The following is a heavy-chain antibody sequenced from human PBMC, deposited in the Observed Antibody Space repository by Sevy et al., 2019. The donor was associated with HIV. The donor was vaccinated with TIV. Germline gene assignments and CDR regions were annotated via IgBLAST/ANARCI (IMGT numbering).Heavy chain of an antibody. CDR1: GASITTNTYY. V-gene: IGHV4-39*01. CDR2: IFYSGRS. D-gene: IGHD3-3*01. J-gene: IGHJ6*02. CDR3: ARHEAYDFWGDTIRENYYYGIDV. Sequence: SETLSLTCSVSGASITTNTYYWGWIRQAPAKGLEWIGSIFYSGRSDYNPSLKGRVTISVDTSKNQFSLKLRSVTAADTSDYYCARHEAYDFWGDTIRENYYYGIDVWGQGTTVTVSS.